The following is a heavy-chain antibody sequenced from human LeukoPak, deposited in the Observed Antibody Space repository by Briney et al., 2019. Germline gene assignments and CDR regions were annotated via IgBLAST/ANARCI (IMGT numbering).Heavy chain of an antibody. J-gene: IGHJ4*02. CDR1: GFTFSHYA. D-gene: IGHD1-26*01. Sequence: PGGSLRLSCAASGFTFSHYAMHWVRRAPGKGLEWVPVISYDGSHQYSADSVKGRLTISRDNSRHTLFLQMNSLRPEDTAVYYCARARNGTLKYWGQGTLVTVSS. CDR3: ARARNGTLKY. V-gene: IGHV3-30*01. CDR2: ISYDGSHQ.